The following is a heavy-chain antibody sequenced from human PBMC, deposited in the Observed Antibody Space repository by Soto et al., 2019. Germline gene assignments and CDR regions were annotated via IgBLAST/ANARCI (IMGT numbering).Heavy chain of an antibody. J-gene: IGHJ4*02. Sequence: SETLSLTCTVSGGSIRDYFWTWIRQPPGKGLEWIGYIYYSGRTNYNPSLKSRVSISVDTSKNHFSLQLSSVTAADTAGYYCARVGGDDFGDSGGFDYWGQGTLVTVSS. V-gene: IGHV4-59*01. CDR1: GGSIRDYF. CDR3: ARVGGDDFGDSGGFDY. CDR2: IYYSGRT. D-gene: IGHD4-17*01.